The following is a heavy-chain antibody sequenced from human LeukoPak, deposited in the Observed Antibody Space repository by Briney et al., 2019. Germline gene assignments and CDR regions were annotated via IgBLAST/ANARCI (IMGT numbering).Heavy chain of an antibody. D-gene: IGHD2-21*02. CDR3: ARAWATAYFDY. V-gene: IGHV4-59*01. CDR2: IYYSGTT. Sequence: SETLSLTCTVSGDYGSISSYYWGWIRQPPGMGLEWIGYIYYSGTTNYNPSLKSRVTISLDTSKMQFSLKLSSVTAADTAVYYCARAWATAYFDYWGQGTLVSASS. CDR1: GDYGSISSYY. J-gene: IGHJ4*02.